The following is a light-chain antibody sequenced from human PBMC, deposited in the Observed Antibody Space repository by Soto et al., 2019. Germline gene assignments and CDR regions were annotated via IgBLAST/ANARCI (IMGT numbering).Light chain of an antibody. CDR3: QQYHNWPPQYT. V-gene: IGKV3-15*01. CDR2: GAS. CDR1: QTISSN. Sequence: EIVMTQSPATVSVSPGERATLSCRASQTISSNLAWYQQKPGQAPRLLIHGASTRATGVPARFSASGSGTEFTLTITSLQSEDFAVYYCQQYHNWPPQYTFGQGTQLQIK. J-gene: IGKJ2*01.